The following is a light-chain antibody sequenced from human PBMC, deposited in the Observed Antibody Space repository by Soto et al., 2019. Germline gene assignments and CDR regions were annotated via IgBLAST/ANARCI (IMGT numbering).Light chain of an antibody. V-gene: IGKV1-9*01. Sequence: IQLTQSPSSLSASVGDRVSITYRASQDIKTYLAWYQQKRGEAPKLLISGTFTLQSGVPSRFNGSGSGTDFTLTISRLQPEDFATYYCQHLNNYPPFTFGPGTKVD. CDR3: QHLNNYPPFT. CDR1: QDIKTY. CDR2: GTF. J-gene: IGKJ3*01.